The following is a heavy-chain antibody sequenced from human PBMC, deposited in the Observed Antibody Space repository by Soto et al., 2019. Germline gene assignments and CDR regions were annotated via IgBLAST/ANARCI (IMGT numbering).Heavy chain of an antibody. Sequence: QVQLVESGGGVVQPGRSLRLSCAASGFTFPNYGMHWVRQAPGKGLEWVAVIAYDGSYKYYADSVKGRFTISRDNSKNTLYLQMNSLSVEDTAVYSCVKDFGRYFHDSCGLPYWGQVTLVTVSS. CDR1: GFTFPNYG. CDR3: VKDFGRYFHDSCGLPY. D-gene: IGHD3-22*01. CDR2: IAYDGSYK. J-gene: IGHJ4*02. V-gene: IGHV3-30*18.